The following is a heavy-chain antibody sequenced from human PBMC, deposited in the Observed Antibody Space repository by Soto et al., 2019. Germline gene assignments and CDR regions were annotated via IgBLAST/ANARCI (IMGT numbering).Heavy chain of an antibody. V-gene: IGHV4-4*07. J-gene: IGHJ4*02. Sequence: QVQLQESGPGLVKPSETLSLTCTVSGGSIDSYYWSWIRQSAGKGLEWIGRIYSSGSTNYNPSLNSRVTMSVDTSKNQFSLRLSSVTAADTAVYYCARDRGDYGSADYWGQGTLVTVS. CDR3: ARDRGDYGSADY. CDR2: IYSSGST. CDR1: GGSIDSYY. D-gene: IGHD3-10*01.